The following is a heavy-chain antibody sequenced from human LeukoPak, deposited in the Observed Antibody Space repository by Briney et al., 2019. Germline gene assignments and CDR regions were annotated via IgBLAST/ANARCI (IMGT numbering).Heavy chain of an antibody. CDR2: ISSSSSYI. Sequence: GSLRLSCAASGLTFSSYSMNWVRQAPGKGLEWVSSISSSSSYIYYADSVKGRFTISRDNAKNSLYLQMNSLRAEDTAVYYCARGWKYCSGGSCYAYFQHWGQGTLVTVSS. J-gene: IGHJ1*01. CDR3: ARGWKYCSGGSCYAYFQH. V-gene: IGHV3-21*01. D-gene: IGHD2-15*01. CDR1: GLTFSSYS.